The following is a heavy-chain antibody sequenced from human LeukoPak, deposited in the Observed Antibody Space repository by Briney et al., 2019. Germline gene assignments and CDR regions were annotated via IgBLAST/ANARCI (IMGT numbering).Heavy chain of an antibody. J-gene: IGHJ5*02. CDR3: ARGSLLVYRNWFDP. D-gene: IGHD2-8*01. V-gene: IGHV1-69*13. Sequence: SVKVSCKASGGTFSSYAISWVRRAPGQGLEWMGGIIPIFGTANYAQKFQGGVTITADESTSTAYMELSSLRSEDTAVYYCARGSLLVYRNWFDPWGQGTLVTVSS. CDR1: GGTFSSYA. CDR2: IIPIFGTA.